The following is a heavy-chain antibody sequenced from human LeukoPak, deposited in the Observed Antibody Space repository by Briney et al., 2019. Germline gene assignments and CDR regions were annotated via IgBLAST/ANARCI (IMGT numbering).Heavy chain of an antibody. V-gene: IGHV4-39*07. D-gene: IGHD3-3*01. CDR2: IYYSGST. J-gene: IGHJ2*01. Sequence: SETLSLTCTVSGGSISSSSYYWGWIRQPPGKGLEWIGSIYYSGSTYYNPSLKSRVTISVDTSKNQFSLKLSSVTAADTAVYYCARGFWSGYYAIPPSYWYFDLWGRGTLVTVSS. CDR3: ARGFWSGYYAIPPSYWYFDL. CDR1: GGSISSSSYY.